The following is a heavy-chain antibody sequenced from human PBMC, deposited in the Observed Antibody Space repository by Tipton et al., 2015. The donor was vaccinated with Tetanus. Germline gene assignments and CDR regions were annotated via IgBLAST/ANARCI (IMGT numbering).Heavy chain of an antibody. Sequence: QVQLVQSGAEVKQPGASVKVSCKASGYTFTKYGINWVRQAPGQGLEWMGWDSGYSGNTNYAQKLQGRVTITADESTNTAYMELSSLRSEDTAVYYCARAPNRISRAYDFWGQGTQITVSS. CDR1: GYTFTKYG. D-gene: IGHD1-14*01. CDR3: ARAPNRISRAYDF. CDR2: DSGYSGNT. J-gene: IGHJ4*02. V-gene: IGHV1-18*01.